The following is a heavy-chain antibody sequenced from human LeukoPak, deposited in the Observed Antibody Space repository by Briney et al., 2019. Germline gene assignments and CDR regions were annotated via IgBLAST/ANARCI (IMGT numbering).Heavy chain of an antibody. CDR2: VRNDGSDT. J-gene: IGHJ4*02. Sequence: GTSLRLSCTTSGLTFTSHGFHWLRQVVGKRLEWVAFVRNDGSDTYHANSVKGRFSISRDDSKNTLYLQMNSLRPEDTAIYYCARDRGKDYFDSWGQGTQVTVSS. CDR3: ARDRGKDYFDS. CDR1: GLTFTSHG. D-gene: IGHD4-23*01. V-gene: IGHV3-33*01.